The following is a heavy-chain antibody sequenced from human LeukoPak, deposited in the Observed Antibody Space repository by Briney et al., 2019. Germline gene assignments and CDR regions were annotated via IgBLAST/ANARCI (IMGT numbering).Heavy chain of an antibody. CDR2: INPSGGST. J-gene: IGHJ3*02. D-gene: IGHD3-3*01. V-gene: IGHV1-46*01. CDR1: GYTFTSYY. CDR3: ASLVGWSGYYSDAFDI. Sequence: ASVKVSCKASGYTFTSYYMHWVRQAPGQGLEWMGIINPSGGSTSYAQKFQGRVTMTRDTSTSTVYMELSSLRSEDTAVYYCASLVGWSGYYSDAFDIWGQGTMATVSS.